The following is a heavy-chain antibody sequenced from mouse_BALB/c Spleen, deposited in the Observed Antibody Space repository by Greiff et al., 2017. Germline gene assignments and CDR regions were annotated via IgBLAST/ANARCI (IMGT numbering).Heavy chain of an antibody. CDR2: IYPGSGST. D-gene: IGHD2-14*01. J-gene: IGHJ4*01. CDR1: GYTFTSYW. V-gene: IGHV1-55*01. Sequence: VQRVESGAELVKPGASVKLSCKASGYTFTSYWMHWVKQRPGQGLEWIGNIYPGSGSTNYDEKFKSKATLTVDTSSSTAYMQLSSLTSEDSAVYYCTRSAYYRPMDYWGQGTSVTVSS. CDR3: TRSAYYRPMDY.